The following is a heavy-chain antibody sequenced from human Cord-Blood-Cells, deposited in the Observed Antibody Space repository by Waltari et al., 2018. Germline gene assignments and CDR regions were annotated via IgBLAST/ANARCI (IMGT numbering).Heavy chain of an antibody. CDR3: ARDVGLGIGNWFDP. V-gene: IGHV1-2*02. J-gene: IGHJ5*02. D-gene: IGHD7-27*01. CDR2: VKPKRGGT. Sequence: QVQLVQSGAEVKKPGASVKVSCKASGYTFTGYYMHWVRQAPGQGLEWMGRVKPKRGGTKHAQKVEGRVTMTRDTVISTAYMELSRLRSDDTAVYYCARDVGLGIGNWFDPWGQGTLVTVSS. CDR1: GYTFTGYY.